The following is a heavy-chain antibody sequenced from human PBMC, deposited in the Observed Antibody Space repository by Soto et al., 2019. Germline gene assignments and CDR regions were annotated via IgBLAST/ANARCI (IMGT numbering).Heavy chain of an antibody. CDR3: ASSSPFHY. CDR2: IYYSGNT. D-gene: IGHD6-6*01. J-gene: IGHJ4*02. CDR1: SASLSSSTYY. Sequence: QLQLQESGPGLVKPSETLSLTCSVSSASLSSSTYYWSWIRQPPGRGPEWIGSIYYSGNTYYKPPLTSRVSISIDTSRNQFSLKLTSVTAADTGVYYCASSSPFHYWGPGIVVTVSS. V-gene: IGHV4-39*01.